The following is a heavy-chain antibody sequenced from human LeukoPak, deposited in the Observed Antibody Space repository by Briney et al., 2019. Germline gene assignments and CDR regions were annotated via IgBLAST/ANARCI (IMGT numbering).Heavy chain of an antibody. V-gene: IGHV3-53*01. CDR2: IYSGGTI. CDR3: AREGSYGGSTMWYFDC. CDR1: GFTVSSNY. J-gene: IGHJ4*02. Sequence: GGSLRLSCAASGFTVSSNYMAWVRQAPGKGLEWVSVIYSGGTIYYADSVKGRFTISRDNSKNTLYLQMNSLRAEDTAVYYCAREGSYGGSTMWYFDCWGQGTLVTVSS. D-gene: IGHD2-2*01.